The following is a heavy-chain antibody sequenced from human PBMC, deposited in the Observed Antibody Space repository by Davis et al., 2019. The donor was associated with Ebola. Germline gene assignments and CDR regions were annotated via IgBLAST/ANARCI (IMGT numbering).Heavy chain of an antibody. Sequence: GSLRLSCTVSGGSISGYYWSWIRQPPGDGLEWIGYIYYNGNSNYNPSLKSRVTISLDMSKKQFSLKLSSVTAADTAVYFCARDPAWGMDVWGKGTTVTVSS. CDR1: GGSISGYY. CDR2: IYYNGNS. CDR3: ARDPAWGMDV. V-gene: IGHV4-59*01. J-gene: IGHJ6*04. D-gene: IGHD2-2*01.